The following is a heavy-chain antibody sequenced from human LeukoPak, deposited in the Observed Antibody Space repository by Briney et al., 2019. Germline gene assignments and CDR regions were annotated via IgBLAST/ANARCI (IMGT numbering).Heavy chain of an antibody. CDR1: GFTFGDYA. Sequence: GGSLRLSCTASGFTFGDYAMSWFRQAPGKGLEGVGFIRSKAYGGTTEYAASVKGRFTISRDDSKSLAYLQMNSLKTEDTAVYYCTRVRRYFDWQGEGYYFDYWGQGTLVTVSS. D-gene: IGHD3-9*01. J-gene: IGHJ4*02. CDR2: IRSKAYGGTT. CDR3: TRVRRYFDWQGEGYYFDY. V-gene: IGHV3-49*03.